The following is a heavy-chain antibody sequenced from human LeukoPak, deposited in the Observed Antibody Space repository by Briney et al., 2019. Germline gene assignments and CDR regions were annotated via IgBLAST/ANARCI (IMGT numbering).Heavy chain of an antibody. Sequence: SETLSLTCTVSGGSISSSSYYWGWIRQPPGKGLEWIGSIYYSGSTYYNPSLKSRVTISVDTSKNQFSLKLSSVTAADTAVYYCASQTRFYWFDPWGQGTLVTVSS. D-gene: IGHD5-24*01. CDR1: GGSISSSSYY. J-gene: IGHJ5*02. CDR2: IYYSGST. V-gene: IGHV4-39*01. CDR3: ASQTRFYWFDP.